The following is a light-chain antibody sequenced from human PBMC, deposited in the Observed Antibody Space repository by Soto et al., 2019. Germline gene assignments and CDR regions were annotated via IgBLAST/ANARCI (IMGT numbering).Light chain of an antibody. J-gene: IGKJ1*01. Sequence: EIVVSKSPSTLSVSPGERATLSFRASQSVSSNLAWYQQKPGQAPRLLIYGASSRATGIPDRFSGSGSGTDFTLTISRLEPEDFAVYHCQQSGSSPRTFGQGTNVDIK. CDR1: QSVSSN. V-gene: IGKV3-20*01. CDR3: QQSGSSPRT. CDR2: GAS.